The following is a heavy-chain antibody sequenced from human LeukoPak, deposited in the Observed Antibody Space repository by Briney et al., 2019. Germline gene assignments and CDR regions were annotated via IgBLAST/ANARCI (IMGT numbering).Heavy chain of an antibody. CDR2: IYHSGST. V-gene: IGHV4-4*02. D-gene: IGHD2-2*01. Sequence: PSETLSLTCAVSGGSISSSNWWSWVRQPPGKGLEWIGEIYHSGSTNYNPSLKSRVTISVDKSKNQFSLKLSSVTAADTAVYYCARVSGYCSSTSCPNTWGRGTLVTVSS. CDR3: ARVSGYCSSTSCPNT. J-gene: IGHJ5*02. CDR1: GGSISSSNW.